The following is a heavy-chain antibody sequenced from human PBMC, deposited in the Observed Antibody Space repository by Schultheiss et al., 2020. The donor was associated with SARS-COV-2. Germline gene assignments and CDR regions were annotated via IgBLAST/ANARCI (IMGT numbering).Heavy chain of an antibody. CDR3: ARDLATTVWAVDI. V-gene: IGHV3-11*01. Sequence: GGSLRLSCAASGFTFSDHYMSWIRQAPGKGLEWVSYISSSGSTIYYADSVKGRFTISRDNAKNSLYLQMNSLRAVDTAVYYCARDLATTVWAVDIWGQGTMVTVSS. J-gene: IGHJ3*02. CDR2: ISSSGSTI. D-gene: IGHD5-24*01. CDR1: GFTFSDHY.